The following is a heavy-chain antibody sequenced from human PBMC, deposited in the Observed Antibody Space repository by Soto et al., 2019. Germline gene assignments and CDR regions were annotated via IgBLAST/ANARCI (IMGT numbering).Heavy chain of an antibody. CDR2: ISAYNGNT. CDR3: ARDMYGDQIWFGELLYHYYYYYMDV. Sequence: ASVKVSCKASGYTFTSYGISWVRQAPGQGLEWMGWISAYNGNTNYAQKLQGRVTMTTDTSTSTAYMELRSLRSDDTAVYYCARDMYGDQIWFGELLYHYYYYYMDVWGKGTTVTVSS. CDR1: GYTFTSYG. J-gene: IGHJ6*03. D-gene: IGHD3-10*01. V-gene: IGHV1-18*01.